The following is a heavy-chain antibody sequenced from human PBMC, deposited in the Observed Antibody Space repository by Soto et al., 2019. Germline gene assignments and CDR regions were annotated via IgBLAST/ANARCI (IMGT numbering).Heavy chain of an antibody. CDR2: IYWDDDE. CDR1: GFSLSTSGVG. CDR3: ARMPRLRTRSTHGAYDI. V-gene: IGHV2-70*01. Sequence: SGPTLVNPTQTLTLACTFSGFSLSTSGVGVGWIRQPPGKALEWLALIYWDDDEYYSTSLKTRLAISKDTSKNHVFLTMTNMDTVDTATYYCARMPRLRTRSTHGAYDIWGQGTMVTGSS. J-gene: IGHJ3*02. D-gene: IGHD2-2*01.